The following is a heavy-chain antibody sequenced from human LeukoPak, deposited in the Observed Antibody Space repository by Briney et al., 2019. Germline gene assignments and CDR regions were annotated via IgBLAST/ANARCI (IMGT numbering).Heavy chain of an antibody. CDR1: GFTFSSYW. Sequence: PGGSLRLSCAASGFTFSSYWMTWVRQAPGKGLEWVANIHQDGSETYYVDSVKGRFTISRDNAKNSLCLQMNSLRAEDTAVYYCTRGPLDDFREQYYFNYWGQGTLVTVSS. V-gene: IGHV3-7*01. CDR3: TRGPLDDFREQYYFNY. J-gene: IGHJ4*02. D-gene: IGHD3-3*01. CDR2: IHQDGSET.